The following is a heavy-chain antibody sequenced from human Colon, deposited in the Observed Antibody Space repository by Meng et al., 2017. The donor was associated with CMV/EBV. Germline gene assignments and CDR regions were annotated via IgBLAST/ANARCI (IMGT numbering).Heavy chain of an antibody. V-gene: IGHV3-21*01. CDR1: FPFSTSH. D-gene: IGHD2-21*01. CDR2: ISSSSDYI. J-gene: IGHJ4*02. CDR3: ARGDCDGGGCVKLWVFDY. Sequence: FPFSTSHMHWVRQAPGKGLEWVAYISSSSDYIYYADSVKGRFTISRDNAKKSLYLQMSNLRAEDTAVYYCARGDCDGGGCVKLWVFDYWGLGTLVTVSS.